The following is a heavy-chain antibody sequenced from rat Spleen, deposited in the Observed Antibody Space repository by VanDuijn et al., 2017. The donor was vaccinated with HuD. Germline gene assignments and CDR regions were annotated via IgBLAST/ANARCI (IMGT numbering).Heavy chain of an antibody. CDR3: TGCDPMMVSFTY. V-gene: IGHV2-6*01. D-gene: IGHD1-12*02. J-gene: IGHJ3*01. Sequence: QVQLKESGPGLVQPSQTLSLTCTVSGFSLTSYTVNWVRQTPGKGLEWIAAISSGGNTFYNSALKSRLSISRDTSKSQVFLKMNSLQTEDTAIYFCTGCDPMMVSFTYWGQGTLVTVSS. CDR1: GFSLTSYT. CDR2: ISSGGNT.